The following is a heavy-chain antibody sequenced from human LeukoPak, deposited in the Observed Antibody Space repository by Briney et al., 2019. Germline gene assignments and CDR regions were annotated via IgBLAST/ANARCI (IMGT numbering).Heavy chain of an antibody. V-gene: IGHV4-34*01. D-gene: IGHD5-18*01. Sequence: SETLSLTCAVYGGSFSGYYWSWIRQPPGKGLEWIGEINHSGSTNYNPSLKSRVTISVDTSKNQFSLRLSSVTAADTAVYYCARWTQLWLRFDYWGQGTLVTVSS. CDR1: GGSFSGYY. CDR2: INHSGST. CDR3: ARWTQLWLRFDY. J-gene: IGHJ4*02.